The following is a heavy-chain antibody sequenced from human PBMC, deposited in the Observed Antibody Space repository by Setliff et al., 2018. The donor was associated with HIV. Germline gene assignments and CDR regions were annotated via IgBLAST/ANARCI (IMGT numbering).Heavy chain of an antibody. CDR1: GYTFTSYG. CDR3: ARWSPSIAAAGWIDY. CDR2: ISAYNGNT. V-gene: IGHV1-18*01. Sequence: ASVKVSCKASGYTFTSYGISWVRQAPGQGLEWMGWISAYNGNTNYAQTLQGRVTMTTDTSTSTAYMELRSLRSDDTAVYYCARWSPSIAAAGWIDYWGQGTLVTVSS. J-gene: IGHJ4*02. D-gene: IGHD6-13*01.